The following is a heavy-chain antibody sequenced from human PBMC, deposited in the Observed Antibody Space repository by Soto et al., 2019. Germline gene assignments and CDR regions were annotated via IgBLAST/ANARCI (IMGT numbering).Heavy chain of an antibody. CDR1: GCIFSSDA. Sequence: PGGSLRLSCAASGCIFSSDAMSWVRQAPGKGLEWVSTISGTGGSTYYPDSVKGRFTISRDNSKNTVYLQMNSLRAEDAAVYYCAKEMTSGYYLFDYWGQGTLVTVSS. J-gene: IGHJ4*02. V-gene: IGHV3-23*01. CDR2: ISGTGGST. D-gene: IGHD3-22*01. CDR3: AKEMTSGYYLFDY.